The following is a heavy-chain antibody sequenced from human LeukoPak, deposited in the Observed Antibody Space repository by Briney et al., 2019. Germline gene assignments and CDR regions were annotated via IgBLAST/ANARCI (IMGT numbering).Heavy chain of an antibody. CDR3: AKDRGFWSGFDY. Sequence: GGSLRLSCTASGFTFTSYAMTWVRQAPGKGLEWVSGISGSGGHTYNADSVEGRFTISRDNSKNTLYLQMNSLIAEDTAVYYCAKDRGFWSGFDYWGQGTLVTVSS. D-gene: IGHD3-3*01. V-gene: IGHV3-23*01. J-gene: IGHJ4*02. CDR2: ISGSGGHT. CDR1: GFTFTSYA.